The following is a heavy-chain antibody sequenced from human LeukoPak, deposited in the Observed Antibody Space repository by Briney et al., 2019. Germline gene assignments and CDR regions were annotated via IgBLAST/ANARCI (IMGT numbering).Heavy chain of an antibody. Sequence: GASVKVSCKPSGYTFTSYYIHGLRQAPGQGREWMGWINPNSGGTNYAQKFQGRVTMTRDTSISTAYMELSRLRSDDTAVYYCAATSRYMVRGLVNYYYYMDVLGKGTTVTVSS. CDR3: AATSRYMVRGLVNYYYYMDV. D-gene: IGHD3-10*01. J-gene: IGHJ6*03. CDR1: GYTFTSYY. V-gene: IGHV1-2*02. CDR2: INPNSGGT.